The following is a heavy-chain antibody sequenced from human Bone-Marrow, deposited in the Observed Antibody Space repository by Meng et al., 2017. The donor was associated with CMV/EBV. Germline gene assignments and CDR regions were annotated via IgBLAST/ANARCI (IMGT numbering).Heavy chain of an antibody. D-gene: IGHD2-2*01. CDR3: AGSSTSNGYGMDV. V-gene: IGHV1-8*02. Sequence: ASVKVSCKASGYTFTGYYMHWVRQATGQGLEWMGWMNPNSGNTGYAQKFQGRVTMTRNTSISTAYMELSSLRSEDTAVYYCAGSSTSNGYGMDVWGQGTTVTVSS. J-gene: IGHJ6*02. CDR2: MNPNSGNT. CDR1: GYTFTGYY.